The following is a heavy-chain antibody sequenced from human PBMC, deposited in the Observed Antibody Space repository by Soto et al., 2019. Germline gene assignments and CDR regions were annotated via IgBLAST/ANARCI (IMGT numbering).Heavy chain of an antibody. J-gene: IGHJ2*01. Sequence: QVQLVQSGAEVKKPGASVKVSCKASGYTFTSYGISWVRQAPGQGLEWMGWISAYNGNTNYAQKLQGRVTMTTDTATSTAYMELRSLRSDDTAVYYCARSGFATVVTPYGYFDLWGRGTLVTVSS. CDR2: ISAYNGNT. CDR3: ARSGFATVVTPYGYFDL. D-gene: IGHD4-17*01. V-gene: IGHV1-18*01. CDR1: GYTFTSYG.